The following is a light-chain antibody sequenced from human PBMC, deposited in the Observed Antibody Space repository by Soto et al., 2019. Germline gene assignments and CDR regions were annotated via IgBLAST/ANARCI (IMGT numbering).Light chain of an antibody. Sequence: QSALTQPHSASGTPGQRVTISCSGSSSNIGTSSVHWFQQLPGTAPKLLISTTNQRPSGVPDRFSGSKSGTSASLAITGLQAEDEADYYCQSYDSSLSGSNVFGTGTKVTVL. CDR2: TTN. CDR1: SSNIGTSS. V-gene: IGLV1-44*01. CDR3: QSYDSSLSGSNV. J-gene: IGLJ1*01.